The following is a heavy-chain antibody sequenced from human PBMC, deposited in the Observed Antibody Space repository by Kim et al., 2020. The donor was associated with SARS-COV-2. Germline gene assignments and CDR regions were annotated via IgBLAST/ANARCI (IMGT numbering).Heavy chain of an antibody. CDR3: TTEGSSWWSTYYYYGMDV. CDR2: IKSKTDGGTT. CDR1: GFTFSNAW. J-gene: IGHJ6*02. D-gene: IGHD6-13*01. Sequence: GGSLRLSCAASGFTFSNAWMSWVRQAPGKGLEWVGRIKSKTDGGTTDYAAPVKGRFTISRDDSKNTLYLQMNSLKTEDTAVYYCTTEGSSWWSTYYYYGMDVWGQGTTVTVSS. V-gene: IGHV3-15*01.